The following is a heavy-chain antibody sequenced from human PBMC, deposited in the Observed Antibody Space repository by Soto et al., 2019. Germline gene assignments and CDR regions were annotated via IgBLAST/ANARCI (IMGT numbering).Heavy chain of an antibody. CDR2: IIPIFGTA. J-gene: IGHJ4*02. V-gene: IGHV1-69*13. D-gene: IGHD2-21*02. CDR1: GCTFSSYA. Sequence: GASVKVSCKASGCTFSSYAISWVRQAPGQGLEWMGGIIPIFGTANYAQKFQGRVTITADASTSTAYMELSSLRSEDTAVYYCASQYCGDYCSADYWGQGTLVTVSS. CDR3: ASQYCGDYCSADY.